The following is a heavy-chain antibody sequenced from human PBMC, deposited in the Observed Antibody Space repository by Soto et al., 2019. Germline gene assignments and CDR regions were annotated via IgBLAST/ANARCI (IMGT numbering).Heavy chain of an antibody. CDR3: VRDSEWELTNGFEV. Sequence: QVHLVESGGGVVQPGTSLRLSCAASGFSFSNYGMHCVRQAPGKGLEWVVVTWYDGSTTYYADSVRGRFTVSRDNPKNQLYLQMDSLRDEETAVYFCVRDSEWELTNGFEVWGQGTTVIVSS. D-gene: IGHD1-7*01. CDR1: GFSFSNYG. CDR2: TWYDGSTT. J-gene: IGHJ3*01. V-gene: IGHV3-33*01.